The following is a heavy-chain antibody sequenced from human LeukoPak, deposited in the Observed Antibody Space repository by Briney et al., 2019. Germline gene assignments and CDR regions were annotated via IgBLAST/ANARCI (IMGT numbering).Heavy chain of an antibody. J-gene: IGHJ4*02. CDR2: IYYSGGS. CDR3: ARALYGSSSLFDF. V-gene: IGHV4-59*11. CDR1: GDSIISHY. Sequence: SETLSLTSTVSGDSIISHYWSWIRQPPGKGLEWIGYIYYSGGSNYNPSLKSRVTISVDTSKNQFSLKLSPVAAADPAVYFCARALYGSSSLFDFWGQGTLVTGSS. D-gene: IGHD6-6*01.